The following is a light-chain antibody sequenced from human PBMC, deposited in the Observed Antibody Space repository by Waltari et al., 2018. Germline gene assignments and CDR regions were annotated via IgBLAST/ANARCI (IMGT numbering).Light chain of an antibody. V-gene: IGLV2-14*03. CDR2: DVT. J-gene: IGLJ1*01. CDR3: ASYTSSSNYV. Sequence: WYRRHPETAPNRIILDVTGRPSGISARFSGSKSGNTASLTISGLQSDDEADYYCASYTSSSNYVFGSGTTVTV.